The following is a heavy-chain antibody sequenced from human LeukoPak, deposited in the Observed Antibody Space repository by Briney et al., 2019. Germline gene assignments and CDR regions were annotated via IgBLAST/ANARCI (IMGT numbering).Heavy chain of an antibody. CDR3: AGDASSGWYARYFDY. V-gene: IGHV3-48*01. Sequence: GGSLRLSCAASGFTFSSYSMNWVRQAPGKGLEWVSYISSSSTIYYADSVKGRFTISRDNAKNSLYLQMNSLRAEDTAVYYCAGDASSGWYARYFDYWGQGTLVTVSS. CDR2: ISSSSTI. J-gene: IGHJ4*02. CDR1: GFTFSSYS. D-gene: IGHD6-19*01.